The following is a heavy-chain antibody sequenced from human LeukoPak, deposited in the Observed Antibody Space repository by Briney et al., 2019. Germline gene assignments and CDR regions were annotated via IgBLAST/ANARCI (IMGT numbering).Heavy chain of an antibody. V-gene: IGHV3-74*01. CDR2: INSDGSTT. CDR3: TRGHGRSGWSFDY. J-gene: IGHJ4*02. Sequence: GGSLRLSCEASGFSFSNFWMHWVRQDLGKGLVWVSRINSDGSTTSYAESVKGRFTISRDNAKNTLYLQMNSLRVEDTAVYYCTRGHGRSGWSFDYWGQGTLVTVSS. CDR1: GFSFSNFW. D-gene: IGHD6-19*01.